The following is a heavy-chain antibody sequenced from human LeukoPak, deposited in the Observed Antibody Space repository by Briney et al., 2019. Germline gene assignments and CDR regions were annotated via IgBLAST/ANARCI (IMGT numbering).Heavy chain of an antibody. Sequence: GGSLRLSCAASGFTFSGYGMHWVRQAPGKGLEWVAVIWYDGSNKYYVDSVKGRFTISRDNSKNTLYLQMNSLRADDTAVYYCAREAIRGVIIRHNWFDPWGQGSLVTVSS. V-gene: IGHV3-33*01. CDR2: IWYDGSNK. D-gene: IGHD3-10*01. CDR1: GFTFSGYG. CDR3: AREAIRGVIIRHNWFDP. J-gene: IGHJ5*02.